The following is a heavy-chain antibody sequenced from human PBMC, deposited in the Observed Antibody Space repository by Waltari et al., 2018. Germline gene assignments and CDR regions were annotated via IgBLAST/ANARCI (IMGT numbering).Heavy chain of an antibody. CDR2: IYTSGST. V-gene: IGHV4-4*07. CDR1: GGSISSYY. J-gene: IGHJ4*02. Sequence: QVQLQESGPGLVKPSETLSLTCTVAGGSISSYYCSWIRQPAGKGLEWIGRIYTSGSTHYTPSLKSRVTMSVDTSKNQFSLKLSSVTAADTAVYYCAREIGEYSSSSGYYFDYWGQGTLVTVSS. CDR3: AREIGEYSSSSGYYFDY. D-gene: IGHD6-6*01.